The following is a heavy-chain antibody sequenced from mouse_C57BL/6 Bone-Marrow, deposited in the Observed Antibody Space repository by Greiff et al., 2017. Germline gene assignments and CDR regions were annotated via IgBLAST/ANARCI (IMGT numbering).Heavy chain of an antibody. CDR2: ISYDGSN. Sequence: VQLKESGPGLVKPSQSLSLTCSVTGYSITSGYYWNWIRQFPGNKLEWRGYISYDGSNNYNPSLKNRTSITRDTSKNQFFLKLNSVTTEDTATYYCARGGSSGSFDYWGQGTTLTVSS. D-gene: IGHD3-2*02. CDR3: ARGGSSGSFDY. CDR1: GYSITSGYY. J-gene: IGHJ2*01. V-gene: IGHV3-6*01.